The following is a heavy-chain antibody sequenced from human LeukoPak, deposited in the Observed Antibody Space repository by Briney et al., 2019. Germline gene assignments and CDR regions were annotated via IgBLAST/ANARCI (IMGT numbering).Heavy chain of an antibody. CDR3: ARDRPYGGVGNFDY. CDR1: GFTVSGNY. V-gene: IGHV3-66*01. CDR2: IYTDGNT. J-gene: IGHJ4*02. Sequence: GGSLRLSCAVFGFTVSGNYMSWVRQAPRKGLEWVSAIYTDGNTHYAGSVKGRFTISRDSFKNTLYLQMNSLRAEDTAVYYCARDRPYGGVGNFDYWGQGTLVTVSS. D-gene: IGHD3-16*01.